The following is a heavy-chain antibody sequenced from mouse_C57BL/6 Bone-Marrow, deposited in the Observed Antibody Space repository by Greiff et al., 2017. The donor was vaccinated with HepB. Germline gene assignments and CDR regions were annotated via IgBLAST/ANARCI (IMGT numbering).Heavy chain of an antibody. J-gene: IGHJ2*01. Sequence: EVKLMESGGGLVKPGGSLKLSCAASGFTFSDYGMHWVRQAPEKGLEWVAYISSGSSTIYYADTVKGRFTISRDNAKNTLFLPMTSLRSEDTAMYYCARGTTVVASFDYWGQGTTLTVSS. CDR1: GFTFSDYG. CDR3: ARGTTVVASFDY. D-gene: IGHD1-1*01. CDR2: ISSGSSTI. V-gene: IGHV5-17*01.